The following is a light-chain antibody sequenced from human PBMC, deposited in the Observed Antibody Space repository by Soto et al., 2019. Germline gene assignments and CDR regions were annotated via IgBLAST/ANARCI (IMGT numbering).Light chain of an antibody. CDR2: EES. Sequence: DIHLTQSPSFLSASVGDRVTITCRPSQAVPNNMAWYQQKPGKPPKLLIYEESTLHSGVPSRFSGRKVGTQFILTIDSLQPEDFATYYCQQVKSYPRTFGGGTKV. CDR3: QQVKSYPRT. J-gene: IGKJ4*01. CDR1: QAVPNN. V-gene: IGKV1-9*01.